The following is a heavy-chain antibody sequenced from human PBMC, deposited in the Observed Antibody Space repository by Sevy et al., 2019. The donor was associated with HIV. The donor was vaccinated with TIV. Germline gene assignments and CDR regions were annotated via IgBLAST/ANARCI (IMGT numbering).Heavy chain of an antibody. Sequence: GGYLRLSCAASGFTFSSYGMHWVRQAPGKGLEWVAVISYDGSNKYYADSVKGRFTISRDNSKNTLYLQMNSLRAEDTAVYYCAKADSSGYYYLDYWGQGTLVTVSS. J-gene: IGHJ4*02. CDR1: GFTFSSYG. D-gene: IGHD3-22*01. V-gene: IGHV3-30*18. CDR3: AKADSSGYYYLDY. CDR2: ISYDGSNK.